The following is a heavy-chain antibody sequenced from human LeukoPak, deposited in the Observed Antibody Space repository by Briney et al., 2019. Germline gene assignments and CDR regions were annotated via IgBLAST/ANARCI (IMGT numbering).Heavy chain of an antibody. V-gene: IGHV4-34*01. J-gene: IGHJ3*02. D-gene: IGHD2/OR15-2a*01. Sequence: SETLSLTCAVYGGSFSDYYWSWVRQPPGKGLEWIGEINHSRITHYNPSLKSRVTISVDTSKNQISLKLSSVTAADTAVYFCASLKRFKKLGPILSHDAVDIWGQGTMVTVSS. CDR1: GGSFSDYY. CDR2: INHSRIT. CDR3: ASLKRFKKLGPILSHDAVDI.